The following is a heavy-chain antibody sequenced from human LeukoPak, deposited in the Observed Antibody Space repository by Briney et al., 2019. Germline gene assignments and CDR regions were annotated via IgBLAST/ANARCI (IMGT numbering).Heavy chain of an antibody. V-gene: IGHV3-23*01. CDR1: GFTFSSYA. D-gene: IGHD2-15*01. CDR2: ISGSGGST. CDR3: AKDLRRYCSGGSCSGFDY. J-gene: IGHJ4*02. Sequence: QPGGSLRLSCAASGFTFSSYAMSWVRQAPGKGLEWVSAISGSGGSTYYADSVKGRFTISRDNSKNTLYLQMNSLRAEDTAVYYCAKDLRRYCSGGSCSGFDYWGQGTLVTVSS.